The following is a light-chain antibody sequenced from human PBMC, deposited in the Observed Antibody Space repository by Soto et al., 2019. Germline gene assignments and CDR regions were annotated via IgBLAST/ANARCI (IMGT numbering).Light chain of an antibody. CDR3: QQYDTSPRT. Sequence: EVMLTQSPGTLSLSPGERATLSCRASQSVSSNYLAWYQQKSGQAPRLLIYGASNRATGIPDRFSGSGSGTDFTLTIRRLEREDFAVYYCQQYDTSPRTFGQGTKVEFK. CDR2: GAS. CDR1: QSVSSNY. J-gene: IGKJ1*01. V-gene: IGKV3-20*01.